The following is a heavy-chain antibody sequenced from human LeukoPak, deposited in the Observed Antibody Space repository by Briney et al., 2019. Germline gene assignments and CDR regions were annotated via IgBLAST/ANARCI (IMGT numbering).Heavy chain of an antibody. Sequence: ASVKVSFKASGGTFSSYAISWVRQAPGQGLEWMGGIIPIFGTANYAQKFQGRVTITADESTSTAYMELSSLRSEDTAVYYCAREKYSGYDSLCFDYWGQGTLVTVS. CDR1: GGTFSSYA. CDR2: IIPIFGTA. V-gene: IGHV1-69*13. D-gene: IGHD5-12*01. CDR3: AREKYSGYDSLCFDY. J-gene: IGHJ4*02.